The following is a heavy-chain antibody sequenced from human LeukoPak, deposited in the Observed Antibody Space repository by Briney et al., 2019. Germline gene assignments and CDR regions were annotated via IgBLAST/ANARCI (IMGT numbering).Heavy chain of an antibody. D-gene: IGHD1-7*01. CDR1: GFTFSDYY. CDR2: ISDSGNTI. Sequence: PGGSLRLSCAASGFTFSDYYMNWIRQAPGKGLEWVSYISDSGNTIHSADSVKGRFTISRDNAKNSLYLQMNSLRAEDTAVYYCARARYNWNYEAFDIWGQGTMVTVSS. V-gene: IGHV3-11*01. J-gene: IGHJ3*02. CDR3: ARARYNWNYEAFDI.